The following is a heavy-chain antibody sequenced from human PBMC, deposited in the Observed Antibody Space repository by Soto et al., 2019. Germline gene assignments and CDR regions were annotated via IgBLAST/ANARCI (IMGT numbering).Heavy chain of an antibody. CDR3: ASKPKSRYYFDY. D-gene: IGHD6-25*01. CDR2: IYYSGST. J-gene: IGHJ4*02. V-gene: IGHV4-28*01. Sequence: QMQLQESGPGLVRPSDTLSLTCAVSGYSISSSNWWGWLRPAPGKGLEWIGYIYYSGSTYYTPSIKSRVTMSVDTSNNQFSLGLNSVTAVDTAVYYCASKPKSRYYFDYWGQGTLVTVSS. CDR1: GYSISSSNW.